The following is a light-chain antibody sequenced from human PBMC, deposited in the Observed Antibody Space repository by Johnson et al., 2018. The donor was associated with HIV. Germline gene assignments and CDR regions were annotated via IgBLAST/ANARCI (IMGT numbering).Light chain of an antibody. V-gene: IGLV1-51*02. Sequence: QSVLTQPPSVSAAPGQKVTISCSGSSSNIGNNYVSWYQQLPGTAPKLLIYENNKRPSGIPDRFSGSKSGTSATLGITGLQTGDEADYYCGTWDSSLSAGQVFGTGTKFTV. CDR1: SSNIGNNY. J-gene: IGLJ1*01. CDR3: GTWDSSLSAGQV. CDR2: ENN.